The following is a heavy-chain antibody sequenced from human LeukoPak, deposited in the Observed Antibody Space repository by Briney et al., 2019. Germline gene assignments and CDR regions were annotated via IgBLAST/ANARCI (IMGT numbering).Heavy chain of an antibody. V-gene: IGHV3-23*01. CDR1: GFTVSSYA. CDR2: VRGRDDST. J-gene: IGHJ4*02. CDR3: AKDRYCTTVACYGWLDH. Sequence: GGSLRLSCVASGFTVSSYAMSWVRLAPGKGLEWVTGVRGRDDSTFYADSVRGRFTISRDNSRNTLYLQMDSLRAEDTAVYYCAKDRYCTTVACYGWLDHWGRGSLVTVSS. D-gene: IGHD2-8*01.